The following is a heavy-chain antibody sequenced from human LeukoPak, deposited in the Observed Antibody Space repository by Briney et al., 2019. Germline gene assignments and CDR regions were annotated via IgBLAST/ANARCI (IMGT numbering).Heavy chain of an antibody. V-gene: IGHV4-4*09. Sequence: SETLSLTCSVSGGSISGYYWTWIRQPPGQTLEWIGYIYSSGSTNYNPSLQSRVTMSVDTSVNQFSLRLSSVTAADTAVYFCARAYSGSYSNWFDPWGQGTLVTVSS. CDR3: ARAYSGSYSNWFDP. J-gene: IGHJ5*02. CDR2: IYSSGST. CDR1: GGSISGYY. D-gene: IGHD1-26*01.